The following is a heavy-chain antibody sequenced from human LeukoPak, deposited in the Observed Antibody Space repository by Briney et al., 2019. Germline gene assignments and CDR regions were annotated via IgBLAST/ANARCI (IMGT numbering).Heavy chain of an antibody. CDR3: YVWGSYRYTGKYDY. V-gene: IGHV4-39*01. CDR2: IYYSGST. CDR1: GGSISSSSYY. J-gene: IGHJ4*02. D-gene: IGHD3-16*02. Sequence: PSETLSLTCTVSGGSISSSSYYWGWIRQPPGEGLEWIGSIYYSGSTYYNPSLKSRVTISVDTSKNQFSLKLSSVTAADTAVYYCYVWGSYRYTGKYDYWGQGTLVTVSS.